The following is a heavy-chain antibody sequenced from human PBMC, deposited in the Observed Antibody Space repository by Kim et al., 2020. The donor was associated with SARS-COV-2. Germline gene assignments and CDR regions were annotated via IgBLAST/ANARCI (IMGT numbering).Heavy chain of an antibody. J-gene: IGHJ4*01. CDR2: ISYDGSNK. CDR1: GFTFSSYA. Sequence: GGSLRLSCAASGFTFSSYAMHWVRQAPGKGLEWVAVISYDGSNKYYADSVKGRFTISRDNSKNTLYLQMNNLRAEDTAVYYCARVLQHSCGSYRRVDYWG. D-gene: IGHD3-16*02. V-gene: IGHV3-30*04. CDR3: ARVLQHSCGSYRRVDY.